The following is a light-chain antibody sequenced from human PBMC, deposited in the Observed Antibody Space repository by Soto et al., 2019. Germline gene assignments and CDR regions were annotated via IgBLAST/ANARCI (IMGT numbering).Light chain of an antibody. Sequence: AIRMTQSPSSFSASTGDRVTITCRASQGISSYLAWYQQKPGKAPKLLIYAAATLQRGAPSRFSASGSGTDFTLTISRLQSEDFAAYYCQQSLSYPYTFGQGTKLEI. CDR3: QQSLSYPYT. CDR2: AAA. CDR1: QGISSY. V-gene: IGKV1-8*01. J-gene: IGKJ2*01.